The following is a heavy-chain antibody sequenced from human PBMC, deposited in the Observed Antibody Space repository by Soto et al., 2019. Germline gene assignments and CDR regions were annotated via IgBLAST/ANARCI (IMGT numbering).Heavy chain of an antibody. Sequence: ASVKVSCKASGHTFTSYDINWVRQATGQGLEWMGWMNPNSGNTGYAQKFQGRVTMTRNTSISTAYMELSSLRSEDTAVYYCARGGYSYGFGYYYYGMDVWGQGTTVTVSS. CDR3: ARGGYSYGFGYYYYGMDV. V-gene: IGHV1-8*01. CDR1: GHTFTSYD. J-gene: IGHJ6*02. D-gene: IGHD5-18*01. CDR2: MNPNSGNT.